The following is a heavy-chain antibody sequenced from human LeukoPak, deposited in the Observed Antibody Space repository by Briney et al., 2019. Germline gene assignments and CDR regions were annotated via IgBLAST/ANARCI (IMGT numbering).Heavy chain of an antibody. CDR1: GFTFGDYA. D-gene: IGHD3-3*01. CDR3: TRDKDYDFWSGYYTYYYYYMDV. V-gene: IGHV3-49*03. CDR2: IRSKAYGGTT. J-gene: IGHJ6*03. Sequence: GGSLRLSCTASGFTFGDYAMGWFRQAPGKGLDWVGFIRSKAYGGTTEYAASVKGRFTISRDDSKSIAYLQMNSLKTEDTAVYYCTRDKDYDFWSGYYTYYYYYMDVWGKGTTVTVSS.